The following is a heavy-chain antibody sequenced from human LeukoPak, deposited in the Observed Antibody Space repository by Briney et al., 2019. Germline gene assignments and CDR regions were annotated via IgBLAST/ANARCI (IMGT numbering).Heavy chain of an antibody. D-gene: IGHD6-19*01. Sequence: GGSLRLSCAASGFTFSSYGMHWVRQAPGKGLEWVAFIRYDGSNKYYADSVKGRFTISRDNSKNTLYLQMDSLRAEDTAVYYCAKGRMGSGWYELDYWGQGTLVTVSS. J-gene: IGHJ4*02. CDR3: AKGRMGSGWYELDY. CDR2: IRYDGSNK. CDR1: GFTFSSYG. V-gene: IGHV3-30*02.